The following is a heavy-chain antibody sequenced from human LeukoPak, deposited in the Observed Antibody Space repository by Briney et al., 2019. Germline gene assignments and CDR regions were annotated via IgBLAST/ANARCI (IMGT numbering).Heavy chain of an antibody. CDR3: ARQPYDSSGYYSHWYFDL. Sequence: SETLSLTCTVSGGSISSYYWSWIRQPPGNGLEWIGYIYYSGSTNYNPSLKSRVTISVDTSKNQFSLKLSSVTAADTAVYYCARQPYDSSGYYSHWYFDLWGRGTLVTVSS. V-gene: IGHV4-59*08. J-gene: IGHJ2*01. CDR2: IYYSGST. CDR1: GGSISSYY. D-gene: IGHD3-22*01.